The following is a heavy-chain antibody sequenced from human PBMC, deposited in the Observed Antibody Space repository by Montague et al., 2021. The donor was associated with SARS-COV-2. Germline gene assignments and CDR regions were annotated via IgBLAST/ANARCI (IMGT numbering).Heavy chain of an antibody. V-gene: IGHV4-39*01. CDR1: GGSVRSSSYY. Sequence: SETLSLTCTVSGGSVRSSSYYWGWIRQPPGKGLEWIGNIYYSGNTYYNPSLKSRLTISVDTSNNQFSLKLSSVTAADTAVYYGVVTPTIYCHCMDDWGQGTMVTVSS. CDR3: VVTPTIYCHCMDD. D-gene: IGHD4-23*01. CDR2: IYYSGNT. J-gene: IGHJ6*02.